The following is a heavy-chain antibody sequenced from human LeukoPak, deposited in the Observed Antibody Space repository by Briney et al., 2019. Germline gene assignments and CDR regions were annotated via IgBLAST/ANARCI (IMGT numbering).Heavy chain of an antibody. CDR2: ISYDGSNK. D-gene: IGHD4-23*01. Sequence: PGGSLRLSCTASRFTSSDYGMHWVRQAPGKGLEWVAFISYDGSNKYYADSVKGRFTISRDNSKNTLYLQMNSLRAEDTAVYYCAKELDYGGNSPFHYWGQGTLVTVSS. J-gene: IGHJ4*02. V-gene: IGHV3-30*18. CDR1: RFTSSDYG. CDR3: AKELDYGGNSPFHY.